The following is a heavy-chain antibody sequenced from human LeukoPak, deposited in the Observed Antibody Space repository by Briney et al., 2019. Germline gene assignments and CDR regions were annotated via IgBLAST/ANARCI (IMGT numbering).Heavy chain of an antibody. CDR2: IRREANSYAT. Sequence: PGGSLRLSCAASGFTFSGSAMRWVPPTPGKGLEWVGRIRREANSYATTYAASVEGRFTTYRTDSKNTAYLQMNRLRAEDTALYYCARVDNPNYYKNYMDVWGKGTTVTVSS. V-gene: IGHV3-73*01. CDR3: ARVDNPNYYKNYMDV. CDR1: GFTFSGSA. J-gene: IGHJ6*03. D-gene: IGHD1-1*01.